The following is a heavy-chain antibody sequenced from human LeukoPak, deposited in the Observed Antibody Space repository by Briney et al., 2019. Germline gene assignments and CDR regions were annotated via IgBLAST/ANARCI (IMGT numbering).Heavy chain of an antibody. D-gene: IGHD4-23*01. CDR1: GGSVSSSSYY. CDR2: IYYNGST. V-gene: IGHV4-61*01. J-gene: IGHJ2*01. CDR3: ARIRRYDYDGFRPGWVYWYFDV. Sequence: SETLSLTCTVSGGSVSSSSYYWSWIRQPPGKGLEWIGFIYYNGSTNYNPSLKSRITISVDTSKNQFSLKLNSVAAADTAIFYCARIRRYDYDGFRPGWVYWYFDVWGRGTLVTVSS.